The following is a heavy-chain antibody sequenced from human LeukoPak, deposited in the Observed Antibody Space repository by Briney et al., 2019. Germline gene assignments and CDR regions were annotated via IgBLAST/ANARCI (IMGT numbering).Heavy chain of an antibody. J-gene: IGHJ5*02. V-gene: IGHV3-9*01. CDR2: ISWNSGSI. Sequence: GGSLRLSCAASGFTFDDYAMHWVRQAPGKGLEWVSGISWNSGSIGYADSVKGRFTISRDNAKNSLYLQMNSLRAEDTALYYCAKDSSGWSFEWFDPWGQGTLVTVSS. D-gene: IGHD6-19*01. CDR1: GFTFDDYA. CDR3: AKDSSGWSFEWFDP.